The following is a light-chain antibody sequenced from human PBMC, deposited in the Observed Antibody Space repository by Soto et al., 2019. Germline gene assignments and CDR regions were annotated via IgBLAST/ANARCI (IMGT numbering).Light chain of an antibody. Sequence: DIQMTQSPSTLSASIGVRVTITCRASQTINNWLAWYQQKPGKAPNLLIYHASNLETGVPSRFSGSAFVTEFTLTISSLQPDDFATYYCQHYNSYPWTFGQGTKVEIK. CDR2: HAS. J-gene: IGKJ1*01. V-gene: IGKV1-5*01. CDR1: QTINNW. CDR3: QHYNSYPWT.